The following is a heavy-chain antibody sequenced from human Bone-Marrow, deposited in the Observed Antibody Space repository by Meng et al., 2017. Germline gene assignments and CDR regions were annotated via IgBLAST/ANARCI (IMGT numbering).Heavy chain of an antibody. CDR2: IYSGGST. CDR3: AKGAGRIESTGKRYFDY. Sequence: GESLKISCAASGFTVSSNYMSWVRQAPGKGLEWVSVIYSGGSTYYADSVKGRFTISRDNSKNTIYLQMSSLRANDTAVYYCAKGAGRIESTGKRYFDYWGLGTLVTVSS. D-gene: IGHD2-8*02. J-gene: IGHJ4*02. CDR1: GFTVSSNY. V-gene: IGHV3-53*01.